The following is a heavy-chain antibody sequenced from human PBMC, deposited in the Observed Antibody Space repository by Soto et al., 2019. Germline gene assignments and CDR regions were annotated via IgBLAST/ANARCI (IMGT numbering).Heavy chain of an antibody. CDR2: IYYSGST. J-gene: IGHJ3*02. Sequence: QLLESGPGLVKPSETLSLTCTVSGGSISSSSYYWGWIRQPPGKGLEWIGSIYYSGSTYYNPSLKSRVTISVDTSKNQFSLKLSSVTAADTAVYYCARLTRPFAFDIWGQGTMVTVSS. CDR1: GGSISSSSYY. V-gene: IGHV4-39*01. CDR3: ARLTRPFAFDI.